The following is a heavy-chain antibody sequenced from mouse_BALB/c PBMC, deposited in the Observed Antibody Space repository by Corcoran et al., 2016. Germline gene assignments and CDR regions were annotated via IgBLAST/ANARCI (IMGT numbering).Heavy chain of an antibody. CDR3: AREVPGGNPFDY. J-gene: IGHJ2*01. D-gene: IGHD2-1*01. Sequence: EVQLQQSGPELVKPGASVKTSCKASGYTFTSYVLHWVKQKPGQGLEWIGYIYPYNDDVRYNEKFRGKATLTSDKSSSTAYMGLSSLTSEDSAVYYCAREVPGGNPFDYWGQGTTLTVSS. V-gene: IGHV1S136*01. CDR2: IYPYNDDV. CDR1: GYTFTSYV.